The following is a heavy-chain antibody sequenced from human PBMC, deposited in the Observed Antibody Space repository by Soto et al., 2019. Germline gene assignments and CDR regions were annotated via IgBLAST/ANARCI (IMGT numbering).Heavy chain of an antibody. CDR3: ASRVAVAKPYFDY. CDR1: GGSISSNSDY. V-gene: IGHV4-39*01. CDR2: IYSSGST. Sequence: QLQLPESGPGLVKPSETLSLTCTASGGSISSNSDYWGWIRQPPGKGLEWIGSIYSSGSTYYNPSLKTRGPISVDTSKNQFSLKLTSVTAADTAVYYCASRVAVAKPYFDYWGQGILVTVSS. J-gene: IGHJ4*02. D-gene: IGHD6-19*01.